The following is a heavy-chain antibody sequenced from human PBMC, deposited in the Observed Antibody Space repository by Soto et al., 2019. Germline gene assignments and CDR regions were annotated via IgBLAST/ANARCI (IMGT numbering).Heavy chain of an antibody. Sequence: SVKVSCKASGDTFSSYAISWVRQAPGQGLEWMGGIIPIFGTANYAQKFQGRVTITADESTSTAYMELSSLRSEDTAVYYCARDMGYYDSSGYYYVYYFDYWGQGTLVTVSS. J-gene: IGHJ4*02. V-gene: IGHV1-69*13. CDR1: GDTFSSYA. D-gene: IGHD3-22*01. CDR2: IIPIFGTA. CDR3: ARDMGYYDSSGYYYVYYFDY.